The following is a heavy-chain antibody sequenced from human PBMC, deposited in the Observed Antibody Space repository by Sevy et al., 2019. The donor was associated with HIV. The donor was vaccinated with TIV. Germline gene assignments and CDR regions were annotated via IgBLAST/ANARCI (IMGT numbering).Heavy chain of an antibody. CDR1: GYTFTSYA. J-gene: IGHJ6*02. CDR3: ARDIVVVPAAMDDYYYGMDV. CDR2: INAGNGNT. D-gene: IGHD2-2*01. V-gene: IGHV1-3*01. Sequence: ASVKVSCKASGYTFTSYAMHWVRQAPGQRLEWMGWINAGNGNTKYSQKFQGRVTITRDTSASTAYMELSSLRSEDTAVYYCARDIVVVPAAMDDYYYGMDVWGQGTTVTVSS.